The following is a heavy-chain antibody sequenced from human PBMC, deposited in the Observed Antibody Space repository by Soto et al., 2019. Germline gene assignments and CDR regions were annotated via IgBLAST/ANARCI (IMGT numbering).Heavy chain of an antibody. CDR2: INAYNGNT. J-gene: IGHJ5*02. Sequence: QVQLVQSGAEVKKPGASVKVSCKASGYTFTSYGISWVRQAPGQGLEWMGWINAYNGNTNYAQKLQGRVTMTTDTYTSTAYMARRRLRSADTAVYYCARVLPPFAPGGQGTLFTVSS. V-gene: IGHV1-18*01. CDR1: GYTFTSYG. CDR3: ARVLPPFAP.